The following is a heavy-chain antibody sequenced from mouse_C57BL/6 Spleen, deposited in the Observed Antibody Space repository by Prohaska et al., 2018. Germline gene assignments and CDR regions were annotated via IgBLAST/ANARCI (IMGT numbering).Heavy chain of an antibody. CDR3: MRYGSSYWYFDV. V-gene: IGHV11-2*01. Sequence: EVQLLETGGGLVQPGGSRGLSCEGSGFTFSGFWMSWVRQTPGKTLEWIGDINSDVSAINYAPSIKDRFTIFRDNDKSTLYLQMSNVRSEDTATYFCMRYGSSYWYFDVWGTGTTVTVS. CDR2: INSDVSAI. J-gene: IGHJ1*03. D-gene: IGHD1-1*01. CDR1: GFTFSGFW.